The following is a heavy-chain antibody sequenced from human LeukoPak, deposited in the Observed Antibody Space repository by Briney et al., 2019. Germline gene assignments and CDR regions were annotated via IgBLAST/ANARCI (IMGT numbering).Heavy chain of an antibody. CDR3: ARDPTPRYCSGGSCYTHYGMDV. CDR2: IKGDGSET. D-gene: IGHD2-15*01. V-gene: IGHV3-74*01. CDR1: GFTFSDYW. Sequence: GGSLRLSCAASGFTFSDYWMHWVRQVPGKGLVWVSRIKGDGSETNYADSVKGRLTISRDNAKNSLYLQMNSLRAEDTAVYYCARDPTPRYCSGGSCYTHYGMDVWGQGTTVTVSS. J-gene: IGHJ6*02.